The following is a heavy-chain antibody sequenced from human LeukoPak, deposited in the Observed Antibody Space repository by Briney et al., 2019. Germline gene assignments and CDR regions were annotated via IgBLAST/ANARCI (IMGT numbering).Heavy chain of an antibody. CDR3: ARGYLAAGSSFDP. V-gene: IGHV4-59*12. J-gene: IGHJ5*02. Sequence: SETLSLTCTVSGGSISSYYWSWIRQPPGKGLEWIGFIYYTGSTNYNPSLKSRVTISVDTSKNQFSLKLSSVTAADTAVYYCARGYLAAGSSFDPWGQGTLVTVSS. D-gene: IGHD6-13*01. CDR2: IYYTGST. CDR1: GGSISSYY.